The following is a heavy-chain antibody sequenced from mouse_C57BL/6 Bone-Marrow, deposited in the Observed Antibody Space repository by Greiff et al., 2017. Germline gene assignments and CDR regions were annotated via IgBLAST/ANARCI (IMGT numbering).Heavy chain of an antibody. J-gene: IGHJ3*01. Sequence: EVQLVESGPELVKPGASVKISCKASGYSFTGYYMHWVKQSHGNILDWIGYIYPYNGVSSYNQKFKGKATLTVDKSSSTAYMELRSLTSEDSAVYYCARSYYDYDEAWFAYWGQGTLVTVSA. V-gene: IGHV1-31*01. CDR1: GYSFTGYY. CDR3: ARSYYDYDEAWFAY. CDR2: IYPYNGVS. D-gene: IGHD2-4*01.